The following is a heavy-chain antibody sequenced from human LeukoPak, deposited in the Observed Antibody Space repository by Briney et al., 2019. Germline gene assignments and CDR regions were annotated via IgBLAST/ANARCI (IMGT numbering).Heavy chain of an antibody. Sequence: PSQTLSLTCTVSGGSISSGGYYWSWIRQHPGKGLEWIGYIYYSGSTNYNPSLKSRVTISVDTSKNQFSLKLSSVTAADTAVYYCARRCSSTSCYRINWFDPWGQGTLVTVSS. V-gene: IGHV4-31*03. J-gene: IGHJ5*02. D-gene: IGHD2-2*02. CDR3: ARRCSSTSCYRINWFDP. CDR2: IYYSGST. CDR1: GGSISSGGYY.